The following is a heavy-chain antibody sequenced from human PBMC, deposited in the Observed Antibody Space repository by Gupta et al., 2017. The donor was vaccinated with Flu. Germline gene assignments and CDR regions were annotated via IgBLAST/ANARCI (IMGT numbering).Heavy chain of an antibody. J-gene: IGHJ1*01. CDR3: AKEGGSYFQH. V-gene: IGHV3-23*01. CDR1: GFIFSSYS. CDR2: INANGGST. Sequence: EVQLLVSGGGLVQPGGSLSLSCAASGFIFSSYSMSWVRQAPGKGLEWFSGINANGGSTYYTDSVKGRFTISRDNSKNTVYLQMDSLRAEDTAVYYCAKEGGSYFQHWGQGTPVTVSS. D-gene: IGHD1-26*01.